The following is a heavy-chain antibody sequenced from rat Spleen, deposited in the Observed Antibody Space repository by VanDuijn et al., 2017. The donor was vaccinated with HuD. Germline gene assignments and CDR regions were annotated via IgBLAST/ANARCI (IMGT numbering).Heavy chain of an antibody. CDR1: GFTFSNYY. V-gene: IGHV5-25*01. CDR2: ISHTGTDT. D-gene: IGHD1-9*01. CDR3: ARHPTYYGFDGDWFAS. J-gene: IGHJ3*01. Sequence: EGQLVQSGGGSVQPGRSMKLSCAASGFTFSNYYMAWVRQAPTKGLEWVASISHTGTDTYYRDSVKGRFTVSRDNAESTLYLKMDSLRSEDTATYYCARHPTYYGFDGDWFASWGHGTLVTVSS.